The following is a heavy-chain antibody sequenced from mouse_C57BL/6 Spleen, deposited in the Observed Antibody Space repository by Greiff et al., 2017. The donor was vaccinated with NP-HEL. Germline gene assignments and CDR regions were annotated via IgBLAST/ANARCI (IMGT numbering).Heavy chain of an antibody. Sequence: QVHVKQPGAELVKPGASVKLSCKASGYTFTSYWMHWVKQRPGQGLEWIGMIHPNSGSTNYNEKFKSKATLTVDKSSSTAYMQLSSLTSEDSAVYYCAREGTMRGYFDVWGTGTTVTVSS. CDR2: IHPNSGST. CDR3: AREGTMRGYFDV. CDR1: GYTFTSYW. J-gene: IGHJ1*03. V-gene: IGHV1-64*01. D-gene: IGHD2-4*01.